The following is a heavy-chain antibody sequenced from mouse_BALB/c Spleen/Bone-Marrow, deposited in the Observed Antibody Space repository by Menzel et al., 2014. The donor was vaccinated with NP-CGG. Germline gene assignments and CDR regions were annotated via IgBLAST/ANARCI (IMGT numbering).Heavy chain of an antibody. J-gene: IGHJ4*01. Sequence: VQLVESGPGLVAPSQSLSITCTVSGFSLTSYGVHWVRQPPGKGLEWLGVIWAGGSTNYNSALMSRLSISKDNSKSQVLLKMNSLQTDDTAMYYCARDRYGNYFYYAMDYWGQGTSVTVSS. CDR3: ARDRYGNYFYYAMDY. CDR1: GFSLTSYG. D-gene: IGHD2-10*02. CDR2: IWAGGST. V-gene: IGHV2-9*02.